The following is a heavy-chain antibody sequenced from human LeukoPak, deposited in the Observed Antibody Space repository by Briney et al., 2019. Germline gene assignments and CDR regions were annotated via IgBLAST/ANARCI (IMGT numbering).Heavy chain of an antibody. CDR3: ARAYYDFWSGYYDAFDI. J-gene: IGHJ3*02. CDR2: INHSGSA. Sequence: SVTLSLTCAVYGGSFSGYYWSWIRQPPGKGLEWIGEINHSGSANYNPSLKSRVTISVDTSKNQFSLKLSSVTAADTAVYYCARAYYDFWSGYYDAFDIWGQGTMVTVSS. D-gene: IGHD3-3*01. CDR1: GGSFSGYY. V-gene: IGHV4-34*01.